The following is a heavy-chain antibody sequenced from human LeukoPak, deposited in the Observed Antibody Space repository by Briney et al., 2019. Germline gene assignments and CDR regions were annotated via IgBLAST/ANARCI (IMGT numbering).Heavy chain of an antibody. D-gene: IGHD1-26*01. V-gene: IGHV3-23*01. CDR3: TTEDTESGSYPPWFDP. CDR1: GFTFSSYA. CDR2: ISGSGGST. J-gene: IGHJ5*02. Sequence: PGGSLRLSCAASGFTFSSYAMSWVRQAPGKGLEWVSAISGSGGSTYYADSVKGRFTISRDNSKNTLYLQMNSLKTEDTAVYYCTTEDTESGSYPPWFDPWGQGTLVTVSS.